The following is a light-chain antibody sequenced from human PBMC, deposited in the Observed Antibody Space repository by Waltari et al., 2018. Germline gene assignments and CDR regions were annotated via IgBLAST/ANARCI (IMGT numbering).Light chain of an antibody. CDR2: MVS. Sequence: EIVMTQSPLSLPVTHGEPASVSCRSSQSLLHSNGYTFLDWYVQKPGQSPQLLIYMVSNRASGVPDRFSGSGSGTDFTLEISRVEAEDVGVYYCMQARQTPWTFGQGTKVEIK. J-gene: IGKJ1*01. CDR3: MQARQTPWT. V-gene: IGKV2-28*01. CDR1: QSLLHSNGYTF.